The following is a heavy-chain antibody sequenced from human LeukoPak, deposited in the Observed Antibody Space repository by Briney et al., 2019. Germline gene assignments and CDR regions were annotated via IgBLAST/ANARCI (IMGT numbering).Heavy chain of an antibody. J-gene: IGHJ4*02. CDR3: ARVLGGGYDSIFDY. Sequence: SETLSLTCTVSGGSISSYYWSWIRQPPGKGLEWIGYTYYSGSTNYNPSLKSRVTISVDTSNNQFSLKLSSVTAADTAVYYCARVLGGGYDSIFDYWGQGTLVTVSS. CDR2: TYYSGST. V-gene: IGHV4-59*01. CDR1: GGSISSYY. D-gene: IGHD5-12*01.